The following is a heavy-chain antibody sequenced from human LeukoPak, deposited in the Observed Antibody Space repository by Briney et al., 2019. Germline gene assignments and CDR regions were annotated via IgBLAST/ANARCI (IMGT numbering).Heavy chain of an antibody. Sequence: SETLSLTCAVCGGSISGYSWSWIRQPPGKGLEWIGEINHSGSTNYNPSLKSRVTISIDTSKNQFSLKLSSVTAADTAVYYCARGGGYKWNYEVYFQHWGQGTLVTVSS. CDR2: INHSGST. CDR1: GGSISGYS. CDR3: ARGGGYKWNYEVYFQH. D-gene: IGHD1-7*01. V-gene: IGHV4-34*01. J-gene: IGHJ1*01.